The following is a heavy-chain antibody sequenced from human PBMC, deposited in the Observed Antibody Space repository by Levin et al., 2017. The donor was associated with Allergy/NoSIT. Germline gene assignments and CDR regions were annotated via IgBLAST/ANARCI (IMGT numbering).Heavy chain of an antibody. CDR1: GFTFSDYY. CDR3: ARAIESGYDPFPDY. V-gene: IGHV3-11*03. CDR2: ISSSSSYA. D-gene: IGHD5-12*01. Sequence: GESLKISCAASGFTFSDYYMSWIRQAPGKGLEWVSYISSSSSYANYADSVKGRFTISRDNAKNSLYLQMNSLRAEDTAVYYCARAIESGYDPFPDYWGQGTLVTVSS. J-gene: IGHJ4*02.